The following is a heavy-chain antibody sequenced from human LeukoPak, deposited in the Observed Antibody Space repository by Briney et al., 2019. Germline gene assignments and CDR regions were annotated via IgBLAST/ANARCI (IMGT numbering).Heavy chain of an antibody. CDR2: IYYSGST. J-gene: IGHJ4*02. CDR1: GGSISSSSYY. D-gene: IGHD1-26*01. Sequence: SETLSLTCTVSGGSISSSSYYWGWIRQPPVKGLEWIGSIYYSGSTYYNPSLKSRVTISVDTSKNQFSLKLSSVTAADTAVYYCARDRSGSYYSRWGQGTLVTVSS. V-gene: IGHV4-39*07. CDR3: ARDRSGSYYSR.